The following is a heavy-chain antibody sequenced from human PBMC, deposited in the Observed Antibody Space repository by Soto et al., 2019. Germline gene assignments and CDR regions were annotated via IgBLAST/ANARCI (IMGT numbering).Heavy chain of an antibody. Sequence: PSETLSLTCTVSGGSNSSGGYYWSWIRQHPGKGLEWIGYIYYSGSTYYNPSLKSRVTISVDTSKNQFSLKLSSVTAADTAVYYCARAHVLRYFDWPIHLRFDPWGQGTLVTVSS. V-gene: IGHV4-31*03. CDR2: IYYSGST. CDR1: GGSNSSGGYY. J-gene: IGHJ5*02. D-gene: IGHD3-9*01. CDR3: ARAHVLRYFDWPIHLRFDP.